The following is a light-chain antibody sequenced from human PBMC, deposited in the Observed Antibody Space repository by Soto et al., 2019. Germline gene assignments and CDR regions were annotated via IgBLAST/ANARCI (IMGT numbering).Light chain of an antibody. CDR1: ESLFGF. CDR2: GVS. Sequence: DIVLTQSPATLSVSPGDRVTLSCRASESLFGFLAWYQQKPGQAPRLLMYGVSTRATGIPARFSGGGSGTDFTLTISSLQSEDSAFYLCQSYNDWPFASGLGTRLEI. J-gene: IGKJ2*01. CDR3: QSYNDWPFA. V-gene: IGKV3-15*01.